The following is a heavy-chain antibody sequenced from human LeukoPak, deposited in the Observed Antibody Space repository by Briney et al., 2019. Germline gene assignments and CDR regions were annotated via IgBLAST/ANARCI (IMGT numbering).Heavy chain of an antibody. CDR1: GFTFDDYA. Sequence: QTGGSLRLSCAASGFTFDDYAMHWVRHAPGKGLEWVSGISWNSGSIGYADSVKGRFTISRDNAKNSLYLQMNSLRAEDTALYYCAKDLSALLPGAHNYMDVWGKGTTVTISS. CDR3: AKDLSALLPGAHNYMDV. J-gene: IGHJ6*03. D-gene: IGHD3-3*02. CDR2: ISWNSGSI. V-gene: IGHV3-9*01.